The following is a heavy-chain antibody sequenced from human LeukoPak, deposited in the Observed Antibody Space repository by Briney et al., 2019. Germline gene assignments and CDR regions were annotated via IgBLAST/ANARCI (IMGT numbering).Heavy chain of an antibody. J-gene: IGHJ3*02. V-gene: IGHV3-53*01. CDR1: GFSVINNY. CDR3: ARDPDDRSGLDAFET. Sequence: PGGSLRLSCAASGFSVINNYMNWVRQASGKGLEWVSVMHSDGRTFYADSVKGRFTISRDKSKNMFYLQMDSLRAEDTAVYYCARDPDDRSGLDAFETWGQGTKVTVS. D-gene: IGHD3-22*01. CDR2: MHSDGRT.